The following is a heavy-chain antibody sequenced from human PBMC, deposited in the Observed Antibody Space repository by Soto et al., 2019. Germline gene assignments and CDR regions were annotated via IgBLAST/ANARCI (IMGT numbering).Heavy chain of an antibody. CDR2: IYYSGST. CDR1: GGSISSYY. J-gene: IGHJ4*02. D-gene: IGHD6-19*01. Sequence: SETLSLTCTVSGGSISSYYWSWIRQPPGKGLEWIGYIYYSGSTNYNPSLKSRVTISVDTSKNQFSLKLSSVTAADTAVYYCARHAVHSSGFTEYWGQGTLVTVSS. CDR3: ARHAVHSSGFTEY. V-gene: IGHV4-59*08.